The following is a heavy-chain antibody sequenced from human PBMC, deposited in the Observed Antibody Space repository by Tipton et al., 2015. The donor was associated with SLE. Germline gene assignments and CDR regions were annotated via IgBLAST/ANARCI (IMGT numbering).Heavy chain of an antibody. J-gene: IGHJ6*03. CDR2: INHSGST. CDR1: GGSFSGYY. CDR3: ARGLIGYCISSSCHRGYYYYYMDV. Sequence: TLSLTCAVYGGSFSGYYWSWIRQPPGKGLEWIGAINHSGSTNYNPSLKSRVTISVDTSKNQFSLKLSSVTAADTAVYYCARGLIGYCISSSCHRGYYYYYMDVWGKGTTVTVSS. V-gene: IGHV4-34*01. D-gene: IGHD2-2*01.